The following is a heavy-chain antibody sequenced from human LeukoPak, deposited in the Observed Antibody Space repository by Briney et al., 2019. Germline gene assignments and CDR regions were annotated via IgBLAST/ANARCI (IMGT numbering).Heavy chain of an antibody. CDR2: IDRYGDT. J-gene: IGHJ4*02. V-gene: IGHV4-34*01. D-gene: IGHD3-16*02. CDR1: GGSFSGYH. CDR3: ARGRVITFGGVIVPDY. Sequence: PSETLSLTCAVYGGSFSGYHWSWIRQPPGKGPEWIGEIDRYGDTKYNPSLKSRVTISLDTSKNQFSLKLSSVTAADTAVYYCARGRVITFGGVIVPDYWGQGTLVTVSS.